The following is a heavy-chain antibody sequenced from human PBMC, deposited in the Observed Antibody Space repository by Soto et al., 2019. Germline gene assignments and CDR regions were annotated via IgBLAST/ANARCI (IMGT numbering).Heavy chain of an antibody. J-gene: IGHJ4*02. CDR1: GGSISSDY. D-gene: IGHD7-27*01. Sequence: QVQLQESGPGLVKPSETLSLTCTVSGGSISSDYWSWIRQPPGKGLEWIGYISYSGNTNYNPSLKRLVTISVDTSNNQFSLKLRSVTAADTAVYYCARVLTGSSLFDYWGQGTLVTVSS. CDR3: ARVLTGSSLFDY. CDR2: ISYSGNT. V-gene: IGHV4-59*01.